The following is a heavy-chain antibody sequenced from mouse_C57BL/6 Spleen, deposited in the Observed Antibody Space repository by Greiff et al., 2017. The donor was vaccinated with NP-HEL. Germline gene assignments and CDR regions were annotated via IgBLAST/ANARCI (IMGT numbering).Heavy chain of an antibody. CDR2: IFPGSGST. Sequence: VKLQESGPELVKPGASVKISCKASGYTFTDYYINWVKQRPGQGLEWIGWIFPGSGSTYYNEKFKGKATLTVDKSSSTAYMLLSSLTSEDSAVYFCALYDYDKGNYFDYWGQGTTLTVSS. D-gene: IGHD2-4*01. CDR1: GYTFTDYY. CDR3: ALYDYDKGNYFDY. J-gene: IGHJ2*01. V-gene: IGHV1-75*01.